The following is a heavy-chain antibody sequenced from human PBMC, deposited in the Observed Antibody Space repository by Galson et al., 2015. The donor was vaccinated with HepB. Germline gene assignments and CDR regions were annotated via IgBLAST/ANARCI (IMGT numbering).Heavy chain of an antibody. CDR1: GFAFGNYG. D-gene: IGHD6-19*01. CDR2: IWKDGSNK. J-gene: IGHJ4*02. Sequence: SLRLSCAASGFAFGNYGMHWVRQAPGKGLEWMALIWKDGSNKHYADSLKGRFRISRDNTKNTLFLEADSLRAEDTAVDYCAREDATITVAAREYWGQGVLVTVSS. V-gene: IGHV3-33*01. CDR3: AREDATITVAAREY.